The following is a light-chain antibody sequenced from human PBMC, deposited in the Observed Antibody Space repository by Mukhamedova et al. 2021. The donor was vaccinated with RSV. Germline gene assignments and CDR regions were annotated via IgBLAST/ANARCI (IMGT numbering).Light chain of an antibody. CDR3: QSYDSSLSGVV. CDR1: SSNIGAGYD. Sequence: GTISCTGSSSNIGAGYDVHWYQQLPGTAPKLLIYANSIRPSGVPDRFSGSKSGTSASLAITGLQAEDEADYYCQSYDSSLSGVVFG. J-gene: IGLJ2*01. CDR2: ANS. V-gene: IGLV1-40*01.